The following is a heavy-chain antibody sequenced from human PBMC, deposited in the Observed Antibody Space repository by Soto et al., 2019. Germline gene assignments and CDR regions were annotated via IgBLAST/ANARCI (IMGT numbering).Heavy chain of an antibody. CDR3: ARSSGGNFGIIIEGTNWFAP. Sequence: GASVKVSCKXPRDTFTSYYINWVRQAPGQGLEWMGVINPHGGSTAYAQKFKGRVTLTRDTSASTVYIEVSSLTSEDTAMYYCARSSGGNFGIIIEGTNWFAPWGQGTLVTVSS. D-gene: IGHD1-26*01. CDR1: RDTFTSYY. V-gene: IGHV1-46*01. J-gene: IGHJ5*02. CDR2: INPHGGST.